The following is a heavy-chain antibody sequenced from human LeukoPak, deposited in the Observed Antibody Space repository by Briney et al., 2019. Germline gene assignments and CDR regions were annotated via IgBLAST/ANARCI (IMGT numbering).Heavy chain of an antibody. CDR2: ISGSGGNT. CDR1: GFTVNNYY. D-gene: IGHD3-16*01. Sequence: GGSLRLSCAASGFTVNNYYMSWVRQAPGKGLEWVSAISGSGGNTYYADSVKGRFTISRDNSKNTLYLQMNSLRAEDTAVYYCTRAVGGYHFDYWGQGTLVTVSS. V-gene: IGHV3-23*01. CDR3: TRAVGGYHFDY. J-gene: IGHJ4*02.